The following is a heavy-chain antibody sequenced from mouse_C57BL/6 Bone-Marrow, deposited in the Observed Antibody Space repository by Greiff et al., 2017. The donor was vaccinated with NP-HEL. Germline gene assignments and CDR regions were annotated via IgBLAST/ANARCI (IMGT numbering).Heavy chain of an antibody. V-gene: IGHV1-54*01. D-gene: IGHD3-2*01. CDR1: GYAFTNYL. CDR2: INPGSGGT. Sequence: QVQLKESGAELVRPGTSVKVSCKASGYAFTNYLIEWVKQRPGQGLEWIGVINPGSGGTNYNEKFKGKATLTADKSSSTAYMQLSSLTSEDSAVYFCAREETDYFDYWGQGTTLTVSS. J-gene: IGHJ2*01. CDR3: AREETDYFDY.